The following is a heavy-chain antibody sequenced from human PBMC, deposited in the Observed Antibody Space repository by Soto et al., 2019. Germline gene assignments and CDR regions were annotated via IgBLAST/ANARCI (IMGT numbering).Heavy chain of an antibody. D-gene: IGHD3-10*01. V-gene: IGHV1-69*01. CDR1: GGIISSFA. Sequence: QVQLVQSGAEVKTPGSSVKVSCTTSGGIISSFASNWVRQAPGQGLEWMGGIIPSDGTRKYAGNFQGRVTITAEASTSTAYMDLSSLNPADKAVYYSERSFTKSRRGGVAFDYWGQGTLLTVSP. CDR3: ERSFTKSRRGGVAFDY. J-gene: IGHJ4*02. CDR2: IIPSDGTR.